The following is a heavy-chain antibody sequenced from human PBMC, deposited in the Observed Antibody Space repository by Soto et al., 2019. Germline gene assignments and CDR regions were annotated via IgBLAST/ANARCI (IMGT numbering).Heavy chain of an antibody. Sequence: PGGSLRLSCAASGFDFKRYWMTWVRQAPGKGLEWVANIKQDGSETYYVDSVKGRFTISRDNTKNSLYLQMNTLRAEDTGLYYCARESEDLTSNFDYWGQGTLVTVSS. V-gene: IGHV3-7*03. CDR2: IKQDGSET. J-gene: IGHJ4*02. CDR1: GFDFKRYW. CDR3: ARESEDLTSNFDY.